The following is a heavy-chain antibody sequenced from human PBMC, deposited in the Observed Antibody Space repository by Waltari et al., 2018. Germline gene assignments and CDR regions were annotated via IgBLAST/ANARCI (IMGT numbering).Heavy chain of an antibody. J-gene: IGHJ4*02. Sequence: QVQLQESGPGLVKPSETLSLTCTVSGGSISIHYWSWIRQPPGKGLEWIGYIYYSGSTNYNPSLKSRVTISVDTSKNQFSLKLSSVTAADTAVYYCARVHDEWGFDYWGQGTLVTVSS. V-gene: IGHV4-59*11. CDR1: GGSISIHY. CDR3: ARVHDEWGFDY. CDR2: IYYSGST. D-gene: IGHD1-1*01.